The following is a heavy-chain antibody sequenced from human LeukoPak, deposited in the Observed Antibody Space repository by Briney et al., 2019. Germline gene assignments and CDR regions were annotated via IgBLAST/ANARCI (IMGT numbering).Heavy chain of an antibody. CDR3: ARPNWNDVFDY. Sequence: SETLSLTCAVYGWSFSCYYWSWLRQPPGQGLEWIGEINHSGSTNYNTSLKSRVTISVDTSKNQCSLKLSSVTAADTAVYYCARPNWNDVFDYWGQGTLVTVSS. J-gene: IGHJ4*02. CDR2: INHSGST. V-gene: IGHV4-34*01. D-gene: IGHD1-1*01. CDR1: GWSFSCYY.